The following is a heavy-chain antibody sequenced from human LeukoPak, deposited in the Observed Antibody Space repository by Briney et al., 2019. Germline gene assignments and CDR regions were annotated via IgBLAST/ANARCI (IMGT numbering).Heavy chain of an antibody. CDR3: ARFVEMATIGAFDI. CDR1: GFTFSDYY. J-gene: IGHJ3*02. V-gene: IGHV3-11*04. CDR2: ISSSGSTI. D-gene: IGHD5-24*01. Sequence: GGSLRLSCAASGFTFSDYYMSWIRQAPGKGLEWVSYISSSGSTIYYADSVKGRFTISRDNAKNSLYLQMNSLRAEDTAVYYCARFVEMATIGAFDIWGQGTMVTVSS.